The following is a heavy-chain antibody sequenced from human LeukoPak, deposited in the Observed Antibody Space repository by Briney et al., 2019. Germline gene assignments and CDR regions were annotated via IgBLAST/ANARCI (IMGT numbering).Heavy chain of an antibody. CDR2: LYHSGST. D-gene: IGHD6-19*01. J-gene: IGHJ4*02. CDR1: GGSISSNYW. V-gene: IGHV4-4*02. Sequence: PSETLSLTCAVSGGSISSNYWWSWVRQPPGKGLEWIGELYHSGSTNYSPSLKSRVTISVDTSKNQFSLKLSSVTAADTAVYYCAREIAVAGTAYWGQGALVTVSS. CDR3: AREIAVAGTAY.